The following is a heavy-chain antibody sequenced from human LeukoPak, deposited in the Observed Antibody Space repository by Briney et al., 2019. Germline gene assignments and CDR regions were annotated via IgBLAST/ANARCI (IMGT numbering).Heavy chain of an antibody. CDR2: INHSGST. V-gene: IGHV4-34*01. J-gene: IGHJ5*02. CDR1: GGSFSGYY. CDR3: ARAPRIAVAGTNWFDP. D-gene: IGHD6-19*01. Sequence: PSETLSLTCAVYGGSFSGYYWSWIRQPPGKGLEWIGEINHSGSTNYNPSLKSRVTISVDTSKNQFSLKLSSVTAADTAVYYCARAPRIAVAGTNWFDPWGQGTLVTVSS.